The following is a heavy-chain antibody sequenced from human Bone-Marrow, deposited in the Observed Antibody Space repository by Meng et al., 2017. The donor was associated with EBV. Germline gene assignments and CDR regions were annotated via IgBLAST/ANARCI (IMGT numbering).Heavy chain of an antibody. Sequence: QAQLVQAGASVKKPGSSVKVSCKTSGGTFRSDAISWVRQAPGQVLEWMGGLIPMSDAPHYAQKFQGRVTITADESTSTHYMDLSGLRSEDTAVYYCASESGRGFTPDYWGQGTLVTVSS. V-gene: IGHV1-69*01. J-gene: IGHJ4*02. CDR1: GGTFRSDA. CDR3: ASESGRGFTPDY. D-gene: IGHD3-10*01. CDR2: LIPMSDAP.